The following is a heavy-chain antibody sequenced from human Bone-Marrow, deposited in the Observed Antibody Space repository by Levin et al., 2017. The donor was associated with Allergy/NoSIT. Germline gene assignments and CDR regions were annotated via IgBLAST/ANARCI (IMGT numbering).Heavy chain of an antibody. CDR1: GFTFNNAW. D-gene: IGHD3-9*01. CDR3: TTDRGYGDFDGGFDY. CDR2: IKSKTDGGTT. V-gene: IGHV3-15*01. Sequence: GESLKISCAASGFTFNNAWMSWVRQAPGKGLEWVGRIKSKTDGGTTDFAAPVKGRFTILRDDSKNTMYLQMNSLKTEDTAVYYCTTDRGYGDFDGGFDYWGQGTLVTVSS. J-gene: IGHJ4*02.